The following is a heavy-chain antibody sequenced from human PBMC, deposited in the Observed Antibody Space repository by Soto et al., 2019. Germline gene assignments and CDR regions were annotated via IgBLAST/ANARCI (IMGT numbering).Heavy chain of an antibody. Sequence: PGGSLRLSCAASGFTFSSYAMNWVRQAPGKGLEWVSDISGSGGSTYYADSVKGRFTISRDNSKSTLYLQMNSLRAEDTAVYYCASPGDEANKDFDYWGQGTLVTVSS. CDR3: ASPGDEANKDFDY. CDR1: GFTFSSYA. J-gene: IGHJ4*02. CDR2: ISGSGGST. D-gene: IGHD4-17*01. V-gene: IGHV3-23*01.